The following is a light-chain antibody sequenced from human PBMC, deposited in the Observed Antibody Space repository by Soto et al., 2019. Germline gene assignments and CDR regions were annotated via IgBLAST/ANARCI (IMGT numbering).Light chain of an antibody. CDR1: SSNIGAGYY. V-gene: IGLV1-40*01. Sequence: QPVLTQPPSVSGAPGQRVTISCTGSSSNIGAGYYVHWYQQLPGTAPKLLIYGKSNRPSGVPDRFSGSKSVTSASLAITGLQAEDEADYYCQSYDSSLSVVFGGGTKLTVL. CDR2: GKS. J-gene: IGLJ2*01. CDR3: QSYDSSLSVV.